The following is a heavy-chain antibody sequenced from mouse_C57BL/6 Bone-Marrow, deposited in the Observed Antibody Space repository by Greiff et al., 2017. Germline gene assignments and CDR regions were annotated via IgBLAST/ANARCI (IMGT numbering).Heavy chain of an antibody. D-gene: IGHD2-4*01. V-gene: IGHV1-64*01. J-gene: IGHJ3*01. CDR3: ARGIYYDYDGWFAY. CDR2: IHPNSGST. CDR1: GYTFTSYW. Sequence: QVQLQQPGAELVKPGASVKLSCKASGYTFTSYWMHWVKQRPGQGLEWIGMIHPNSGSTNYNENFKSKATLTVDKSSSTAYMQLSSLKSEDSAVYYWARGIYYDYDGWFAYWGQGTLVTVSA.